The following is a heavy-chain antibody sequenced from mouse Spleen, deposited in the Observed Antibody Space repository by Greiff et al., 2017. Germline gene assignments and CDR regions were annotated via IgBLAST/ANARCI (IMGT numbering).Heavy chain of an antibody. V-gene: IGHV5-16*01. J-gene: IGHJ4*01. CDR2: INYDGSST. CDR3: ARDGPYGNYGDYAMDY. CDR1: GFTFSDYY. D-gene: IGHD2-10*02. Sequence: EVQLVESEGGLVQPGSSMKLSCTASGFTFSDYYMAWVRQVPEKGLEWVANINYDGSSTYYLDSLKSRFIISRDNAKNILYLQMSSLKSEDTATYYCARDGPYGNYGDYAMDYWGQGTSVTVSS.